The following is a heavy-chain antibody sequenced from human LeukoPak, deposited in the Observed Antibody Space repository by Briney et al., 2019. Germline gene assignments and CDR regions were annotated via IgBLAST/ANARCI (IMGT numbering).Heavy chain of an antibody. V-gene: IGHV4-34*01. CDR1: GGSFSGYY. CDR3: AREISRREAVRKNTNWFDP. CDR2: INHSGST. J-gene: IGHJ5*02. D-gene: IGHD2/OR15-2a*01. Sequence: SETLSLTCAVYGGSFSGYYWSWIRQPPGKGLEWIGEINHSGSTNYNPSLKSRVTISVDTSKNQFSLKLSSVTAADTAVYYCAREISRREAVRKNTNWFDPWGQGTLVTVSS.